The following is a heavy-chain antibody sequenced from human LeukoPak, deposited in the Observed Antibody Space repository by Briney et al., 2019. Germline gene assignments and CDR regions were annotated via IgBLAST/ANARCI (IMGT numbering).Heavy chain of an antibody. CDR1: GGSISSSSYY. D-gene: IGHD3-3*01. CDR2: IYTSGST. Sequence: SETLSLTCTVSGGSISSSSYYWSWIRQPAGKGLEWIGRIYTSGSTNYNPSLKTRLTISLDTSKNQFSLKLSSVTAADTAVYYCARHYVFVSGGSSFDFWGQGTQVTVSS. V-gene: IGHV4-61*02. J-gene: IGHJ4*02. CDR3: ARHYVFVSGGSSFDF.